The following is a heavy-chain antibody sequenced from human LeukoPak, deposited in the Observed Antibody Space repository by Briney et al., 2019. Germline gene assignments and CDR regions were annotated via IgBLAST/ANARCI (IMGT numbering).Heavy chain of an antibody. Sequence: TSETLSLTCAVYGGSFSGYYWSWIRQPPGKGLEWIGEINHSGSTNYNPSLKSRVTISVDTSKNQFSLKLSSVTAADTAVYYCARGTPIVVVPAAIDYYYGMDVWGQGTTVTVSS. CDR3: ARGTPIVVVPAAIDYYYGMDV. D-gene: IGHD2-2*01. J-gene: IGHJ6*02. V-gene: IGHV4-34*01. CDR2: INHSGST. CDR1: GGSFSGYY.